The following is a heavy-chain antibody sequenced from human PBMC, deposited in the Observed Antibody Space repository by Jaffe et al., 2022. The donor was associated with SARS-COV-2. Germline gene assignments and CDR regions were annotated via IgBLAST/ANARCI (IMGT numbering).Heavy chain of an antibody. CDR3: AKDRRGKCRAPVD. CDR2: ISWNSGSI. V-gene: IGHV3-9*01. Sequence: EVQLVESGGGLVQPGRSLRLSCAASGFTFDDYAMHWVRQAPGKGLEWVSGISWNSGSIGYADSVKGRFTISRDNAKNSLYLQMNSLRAEDTALYYCAKDRRGKCRAPVDWGQGTLVTVSS. J-gene: IGHJ4*02. D-gene: IGHD3-10*01. CDR1: GFTFDDYA.